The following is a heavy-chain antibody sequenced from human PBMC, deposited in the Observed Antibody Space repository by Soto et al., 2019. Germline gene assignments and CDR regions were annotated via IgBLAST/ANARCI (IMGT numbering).Heavy chain of an antibody. Sequence: GESLKISCNGSGYSFTSYWISWVRQMPGKGLEWMGRIDPSDSYTNYSPSFQGHVTISADKSISTAYLQWSSLKASDTAMYYCASGVNYYDSSGYYSDAFDIWGQGTMVTVSS. CDR3: ASGVNYYDSSGYYSDAFDI. CDR2: IDPSDSYT. D-gene: IGHD3-22*01. V-gene: IGHV5-10-1*01. J-gene: IGHJ3*02. CDR1: GYSFTSYW.